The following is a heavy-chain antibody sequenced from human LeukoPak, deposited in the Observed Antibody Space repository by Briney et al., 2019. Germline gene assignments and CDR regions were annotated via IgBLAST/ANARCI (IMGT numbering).Heavy chain of an antibody. J-gene: IGHJ4*02. Sequence: GGSLRLSCVASGFTFSSYAMSWVRQAPGKGLEWVSAISGSGSSTYYADSVKGRFTISRDNTKNSLYLQMNSLRAEDTAVYYCARDGVLMVYAIPYYFDYWGQGALVTVSS. V-gene: IGHV3-23*01. CDR3: ARDGVLMVYAIPYYFDY. CDR2: ISGSGSST. D-gene: IGHD2-8*01. CDR1: GFTFSSYA.